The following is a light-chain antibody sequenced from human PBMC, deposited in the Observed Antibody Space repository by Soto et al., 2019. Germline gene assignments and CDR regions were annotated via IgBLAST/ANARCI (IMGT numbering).Light chain of an antibody. CDR3: MQSTKLPPT. CDR2: EVS. J-gene: IGKJ5*01. V-gene: IGKV2D-29*02. Sequence: DVVMTQTPLSLSVAPGQPASISCKSSQSLLHITGETFLFWYLXKPGQSPQLXIYEVSTRVSGVPDRFSGSGSGTDFTLEISRVETDDFGIYYCMQSTKLPPTFGQGTRLEIK. CDR1: QSLLHITGETF.